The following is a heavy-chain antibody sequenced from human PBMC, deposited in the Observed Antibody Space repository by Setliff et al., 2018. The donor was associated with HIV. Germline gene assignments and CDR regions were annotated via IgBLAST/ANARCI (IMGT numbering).Heavy chain of an antibody. D-gene: IGHD6-19*01. CDR1: GASITSHY. Sequence: SETLSLTCTVSGASITSHYWSWIRQSPGRELEWIGYFHYTGSTNYDPSLKSRVTISVDRSKNQFSLRLNSVTAADTAVYYCAGSSAWYRGTDFWGRGTLVTVSS. CDR2: FHYTGST. J-gene: IGHJ1*01. V-gene: IGHV4-59*11. CDR3: AGSSAWYRGTDF.